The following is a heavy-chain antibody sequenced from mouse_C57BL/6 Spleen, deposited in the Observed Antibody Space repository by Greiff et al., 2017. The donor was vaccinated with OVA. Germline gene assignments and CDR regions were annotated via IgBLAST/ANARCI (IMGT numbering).Heavy chain of an antibody. CDR3: ARRYDYDWWYFDV. CDR1: GYTFTSYW. CDR2: IYPGSGST. J-gene: IGHJ1*03. Sequence: QVQLQQSGAELVKPGASVKMSCKASGYTFTSYWITWVKQRPGQGLEWIGDIYPGSGSTNYNEKFKSKATLTVDTSSSTAYMQLSSLTSEDSAVYYCARRYDYDWWYFDVWGTGTTVTVSS. V-gene: IGHV1-55*01. D-gene: IGHD2-4*01.